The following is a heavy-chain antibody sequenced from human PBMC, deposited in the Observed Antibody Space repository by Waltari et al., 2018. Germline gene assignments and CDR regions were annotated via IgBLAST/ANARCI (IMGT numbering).Heavy chain of an antibody. CDR3: ARVGDYHGSGRFGLDV. CDR1: GGSFSGYF. J-gene: IGHJ6*02. Sequence: QAQLHQWGAGLLKPSETLSLPCAVSGGSFSGYFWRWIRQSPGKGLEWIGEINRDGTANYNPSLKSRVGMSVDTIKSQISLSLSSVTAADAAVYYCARVGDYHGSGRFGLDVWGRGTRVTVSS. D-gene: IGHD3-10*01. CDR2: INRDGTA. V-gene: IGHV4-34*01.